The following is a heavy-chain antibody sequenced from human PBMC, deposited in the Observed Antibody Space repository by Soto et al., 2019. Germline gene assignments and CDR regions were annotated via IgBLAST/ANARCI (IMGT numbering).Heavy chain of an antibody. D-gene: IGHD3-22*01. Sequence: GGSLRLSCAASGFTFSSYSMNWVRQAPGKGLEWVSYISSSSSTIYYADSVKGRFTISRDNAKNSLYLQMNSLRDEDTAVYYCARDGPRAYYYDSSGSYFDYWGQGTLVTVSS. CDR3: ARDGPRAYYYDSSGSYFDY. V-gene: IGHV3-48*02. CDR1: GFTFSSYS. J-gene: IGHJ4*02. CDR2: ISSSSSTI.